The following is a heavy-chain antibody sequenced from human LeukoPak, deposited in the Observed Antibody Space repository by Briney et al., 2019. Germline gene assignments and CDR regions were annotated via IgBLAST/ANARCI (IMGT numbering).Heavy chain of an antibody. D-gene: IGHD6-6*01. V-gene: IGHV1-18*01. CDR2: ISAHNGNT. J-gene: IGHJ5*02. CDR3: ARGRGQLEYSNWFDP. Sequence: GASVKVSCKASGYTFTSYGISWVRQAPGQGLEWMGWISAHNGNTNYAQKLQGRVTMTTDTSTSTAYMELRSLRSDDTAVYYCARGRGQLEYSNWFDPWGQGTLVTVSS. CDR1: GYTFTSYG.